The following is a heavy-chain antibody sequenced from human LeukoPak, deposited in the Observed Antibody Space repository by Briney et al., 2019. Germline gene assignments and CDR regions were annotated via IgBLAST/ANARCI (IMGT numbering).Heavy chain of an antibody. Sequence: KPSGTLSLTCAVSGASISSSNYYWGWVRQSPGKGLEWIGNIYSSGNTYYNASLKSRVTMYIDTSKNQFSLKLSSVTAADTAMYYCAKSNGYGLIDYWGQGTLVTVSS. V-gene: IGHV4-39*01. CDR1: GASISSSNYY. CDR3: AKSNGYGLIDY. CDR2: IYSSGNT. D-gene: IGHD5-12*01. J-gene: IGHJ4*02.